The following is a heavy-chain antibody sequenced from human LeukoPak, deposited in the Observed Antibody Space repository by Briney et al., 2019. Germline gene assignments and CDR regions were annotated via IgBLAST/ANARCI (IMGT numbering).Heavy chain of an antibody. CDR1: GGSISVYY. Sequence: SETLSLTCIVSGGSISVYYWSWIRQPPGKGLEWIGYIYGGGSTNYNPSLKSRVTISIDTPKNQFSLRLSSVTAADTAVYYCARDRELGYWGQGALVTVSS. J-gene: IGHJ4*02. D-gene: IGHD3-10*01. CDR2: IYGGGST. V-gene: IGHV4-59*01. CDR3: ARDRELGY.